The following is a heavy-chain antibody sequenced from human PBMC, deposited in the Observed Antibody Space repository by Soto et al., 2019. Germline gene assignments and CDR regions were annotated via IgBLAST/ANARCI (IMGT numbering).Heavy chain of an antibody. V-gene: IGHV1-69*13. D-gene: IGHD2-2*01. J-gene: IGHJ6*02. CDR3: ARGGGGSDCSSTSCLDYYYGMDV. CDR1: GGTFSSYA. CDR2: IIPIFGTA. Sequence: ASVKVSCKASGGTFSSYAISWVRQAPGQGLEWMGGIIPIFGTANYAQKFQGRVTITADESTSTAYMELSSLRSEDTAVYYCARGGGGSDCSSTSCLDYYYGMDVWGQGTTVTVSS.